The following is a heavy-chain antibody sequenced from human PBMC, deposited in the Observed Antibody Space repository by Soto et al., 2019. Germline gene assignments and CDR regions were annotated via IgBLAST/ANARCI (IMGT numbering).Heavy chain of an antibody. CDR1: GGSISSGGYY. Sequence: PSETLSLTCTVSGGSISSGGYYWSWIRQHPGKGLEWIGYIYYSGSTYYNPSLKSRVTISVDTSKNQFSLKLSSVTAADTAVYYCARDRGAAAAGTRFVWFDPWGQGTLVTVSS. J-gene: IGHJ5*02. CDR3: ARDRGAAAAGTRFVWFDP. D-gene: IGHD6-13*01. V-gene: IGHV4-31*03. CDR2: IYYSGST.